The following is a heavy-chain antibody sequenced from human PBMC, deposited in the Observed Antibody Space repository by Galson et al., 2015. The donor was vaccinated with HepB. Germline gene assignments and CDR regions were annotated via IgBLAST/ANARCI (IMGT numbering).Heavy chain of an antibody. CDR3: ARSEVTMVVTDFDS. CDR1: GFSFSDHY. J-gene: IGHJ4*02. V-gene: IGHV3-72*01. D-gene: IGHD4/OR15-4a*01. Sequence: AVSGFSFSDHYMDWVRQAPGKGLEWVGRSTNKAKGYSTAYAASVKGRFTVSRDDSKNSVFLQMNSLRSEDTAVYYCARSEVTMVVTDFDSWGQGTLVTVAS. CDR2: STNKAKGYST.